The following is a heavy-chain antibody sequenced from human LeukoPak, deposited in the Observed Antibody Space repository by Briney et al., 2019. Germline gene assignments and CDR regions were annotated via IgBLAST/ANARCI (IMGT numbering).Heavy chain of an antibody. CDR1: DGAIAGYS. V-gene: IGHV4-59*01. J-gene: IGHJ6*03. CDR3: AAKKGLLWFGDLGYYYYMDV. Sequence: PSETLSLTCTVSDGAIAGYSWSWIRQPPGKGLEWIGYIYYSGDTNYNPSLQSRVTVSVDTSKNQFSLKLGSVTAADTAVYYCAAKKGLLWFGDLGYYYYMDVWGKGTTVTVSS. D-gene: IGHD3-10*01. CDR2: IYYSGDT.